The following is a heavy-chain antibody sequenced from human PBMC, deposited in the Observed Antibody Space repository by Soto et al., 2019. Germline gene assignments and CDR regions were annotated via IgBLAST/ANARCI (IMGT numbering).Heavy chain of an antibody. CDR1: GGSISSYY. Sequence: QVQLQESGPGLVKPSETLSLTCTVSGGSISSYYWSWIRQPPGKGLEWIGYIYYSGSTNYNPSLKSRVTILVDTSKNQFSLKLSSVTAADTAVYYCARARAYSSSWYVTDYWGQGTLVTVSS. D-gene: IGHD6-13*01. V-gene: IGHV4-59*01. CDR2: IYYSGST. CDR3: ARARAYSSSWYVTDY. J-gene: IGHJ4*02.